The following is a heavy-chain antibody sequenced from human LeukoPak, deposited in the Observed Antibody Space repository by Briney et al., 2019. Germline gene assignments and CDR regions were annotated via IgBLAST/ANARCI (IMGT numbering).Heavy chain of an antibody. J-gene: IGHJ4*02. CDR1: GGSITNDY. Sequence: PSETLSLTCTVYGGSITNDYWSWIRQSPGQGPEWIGTINYNGHTNYNPSVESRLIMSVDASENQFSLRLTSVTAADSAVYYCARERPPWLGSLDYWGQGILVTVSS. D-gene: IGHD2-15*01. V-gene: IGHV4-59*01. CDR2: INYNGHT. CDR3: ARERPPWLGSLDY.